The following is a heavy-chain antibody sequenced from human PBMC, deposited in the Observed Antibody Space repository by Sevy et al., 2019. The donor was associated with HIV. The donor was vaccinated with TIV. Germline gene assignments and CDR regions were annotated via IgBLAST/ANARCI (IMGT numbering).Heavy chain of an antibody. V-gene: IGHV3-21*01. CDR3: ATSSGWALDY. D-gene: IGHD6-19*01. J-gene: IGHJ4*02. CDR1: GINFKTYK. Sequence: GGSLRLSCVASGINFKTYKINWVRQTPGKGLEWVSSISFSGNYIYYADFAKGRFTISRDNARNSLYLQMISLTAEDTVVYYCATSSGWALDYWGQGTLVTVSS. CDR2: ISFSGNYI.